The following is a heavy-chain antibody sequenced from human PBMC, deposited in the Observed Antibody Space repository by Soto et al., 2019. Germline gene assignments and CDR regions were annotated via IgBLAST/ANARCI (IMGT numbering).Heavy chain of an antibody. CDR2: VYHSGAT. J-gene: IGHJ6*02. CDR1: GDSIIGTGW. D-gene: IGHD3-22*01. V-gene: IGHV4-4*02. CDR3: VRNGYYSLDV. Sequence: QLQLQESGPGLVRPSGTLSLTCAVSGDSIIGTGWWSWVRQSPGKGLDWIGEVYHSGATNYNPSLKSRVTISVDTSRNQFSLTLGSVTAADTAVYYCVRNGYYSLDVWGQGTTVTVSS.